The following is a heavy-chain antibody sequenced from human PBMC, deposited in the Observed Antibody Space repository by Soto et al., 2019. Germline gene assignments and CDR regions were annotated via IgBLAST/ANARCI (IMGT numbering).Heavy chain of an antibody. CDR2: IIPIFGTA. CDR1: GGTFSSYA. CDR3: ASRYYYDSSGYSAQSAEYFQH. D-gene: IGHD3-22*01. V-gene: IGHV1-69*01. Sequence: QVQLVQSGAEVKKPGSSVKVSCKASGGTFSSYAISWVRQAPGQGLEWMGGIIPIFGTANYEQKFQGRVTITADESTSTAYMQLSSLRSEDTAVYYCASRYYYDSSGYSAQSAEYFQHWGQGTLLTVSS. J-gene: IGHJ1*01.